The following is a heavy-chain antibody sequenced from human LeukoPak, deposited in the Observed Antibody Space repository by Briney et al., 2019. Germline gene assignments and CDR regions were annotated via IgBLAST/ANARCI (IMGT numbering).Heavy chain of an antibody. V-gene: IGHV4-39*02. J-gene: IGHJ5*02. CDR3: ARDLHPP. CDR2: IYYSGST. Sequence: SETLSLTCTVSGGSISSYYWSWIRQPPGKGLEWIGSIYYSGSTYYNPSLKSRVTISVDTSKNQFSLKLSSVTAADTAVYYCARDLHPPWGQGTLVTVSS. CDR1: GGSISSYY.